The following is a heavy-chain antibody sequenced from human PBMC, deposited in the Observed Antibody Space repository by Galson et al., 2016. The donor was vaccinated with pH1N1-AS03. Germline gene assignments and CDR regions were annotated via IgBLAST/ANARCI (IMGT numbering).Heavy chain of an antibody. V-gene: IGHV1-69*13. CDR2: IIGMFGTA. CDR1: GGGFSSHA. CDR3: ARAVGYDDRSAYPD. J-gene: IGHJ4*02. Sequence: SVKVSCKASGGGFSSHAISWVRQAPGEGLEWMGGIIGMFGTANYAQKFQGRVTITADEFTSTSYMELRSLRSEDTAVYYCARAVGYDDRSAYPDGGQGTLVTVSS. D-gene: IGHD3-22*01.